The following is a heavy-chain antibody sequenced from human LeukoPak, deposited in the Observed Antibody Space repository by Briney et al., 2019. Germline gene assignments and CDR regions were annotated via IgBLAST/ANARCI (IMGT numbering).Heavy chain of an antibody. J-gene: IGHJ4*02. CDR3: ARRGYYYDSSGYYYGY. CDR2: IYPGDSDT. V-gene: IGHV5-51*01. CDR1: GYSFTSYW. D-gene: IGHD3-22*01. Sequence: GESLKISCKGSGYSFTSYWIGWVRQMPGNGLEWMGIIYPGDSDTRYSPSFQGQVTISADKSISTAYLQWSSLKASDTAMYYCARRGYYYDSSGYYYGYWGQGTLVTVSS.